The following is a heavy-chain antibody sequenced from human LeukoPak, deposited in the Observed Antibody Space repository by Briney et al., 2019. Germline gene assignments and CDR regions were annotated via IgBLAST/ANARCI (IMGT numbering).Heavy chain of an antibody. CDR1: GGSISSHY. J-gene: IGHJ4*02. D-gene: IGHD5-18*01. CDR2: IYYSGST. Sequence: PSETLSLTCTVSGGSISSHYWSWIRQPPGNGLEWIGYIYYSGSTNYNPSLKSRVTISVDTSKNQFSLKLSSVTAADTAVYYCARGWIQLWPLDYWGQGTLVTVSS. V-gene: IGHV4-59*11. CDR3: ARGWIQLWPLDY.